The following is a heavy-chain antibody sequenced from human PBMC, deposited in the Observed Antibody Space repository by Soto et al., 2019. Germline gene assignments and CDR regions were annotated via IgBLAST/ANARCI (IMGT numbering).Heavy chain of an antibody. CDR3: DRDGGFVRGAGCFDF. CDR2: IYDSGIT. Sequence: QLQESGSGLVRPSQTLSLPCAVSGGSITSGGYAWSWIRQPPGKGLEWIGYIYDSGITYYNLALNSRVTISLDRTKNQFALKLSSVTAADTAVYYCDRDGGFVRGAGCFDFWGQGTMVSVSS. V-gene: IGHV4-30-2*01. CDR1: GGSITSGGYA. D-gene: IGHD3-10*02. J-gene: IGHJ3*01.